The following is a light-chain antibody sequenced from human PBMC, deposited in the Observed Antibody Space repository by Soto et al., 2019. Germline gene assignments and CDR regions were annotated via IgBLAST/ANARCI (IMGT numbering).Light chain of an antibody. J-gene: IGLJ3*02. CDR3: SSYTSSSTRV. V-gene: IGLV2-14*01. CDR1: SSDVGGYNY. CDR2: EVS. Sequence: QSVLTQPASVSGSPGQSITISCTGTSSDVGGYNYGSWYQQHPGKAPKLMIYEVSNRPSGVSNRFSGSKSGNTASLTISGFQAEDEADYYCSSYTSSSTRVFGGGTKVTVL.